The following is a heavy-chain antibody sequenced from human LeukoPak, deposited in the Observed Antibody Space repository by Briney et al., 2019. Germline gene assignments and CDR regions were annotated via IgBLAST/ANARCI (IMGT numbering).Heavy chain of an antibody. CDR3: ASRSSSGSHSDYFEY. Sequence: PGGSLRLSCAASGFTFSDYAMSWVRQAPGKGLEWGSGISVTGGTHYADSVEGRFTISRDNSKNTLFLRMNSLRAEDTAVYHCASRSSSGSHSDYFEYWGQGTLVTVSS. D-gene: IGHD6-19*01. J-gene: IGHJ4*02. V-gene: IGHV3-23*01. CDR1: GFTFSDYA. CDR2: ISVTGGT.